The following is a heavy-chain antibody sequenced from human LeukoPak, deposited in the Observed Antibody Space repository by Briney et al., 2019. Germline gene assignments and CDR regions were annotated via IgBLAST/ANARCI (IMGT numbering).Heavy chain of an antibody. V-gene: IGHV3-30*03. CDR2: ISHDGTNI. CDR3: AETGPTDF. J-gene: IGHJ4*02. D-gene: IGHD3-9*01. Sequence: SGRSLRLSCAASGSTFSSYGMHWVRQAPGKGLEWVAAISHDGTNIHYAESVKGRFTISRDNSKNMLYLQMNSLRAEDTALYYCAETGPTDFWGQGTLVTVSS. CDR1: GSTFSSYG.